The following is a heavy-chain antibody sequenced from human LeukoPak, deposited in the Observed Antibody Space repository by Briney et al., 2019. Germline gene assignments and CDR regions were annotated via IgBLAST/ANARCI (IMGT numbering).Heavy chain of an antibody. V-gene: IGHV3-7*01. D-gene: IGHD2-15*01. CDR1: GFTFRDYW. CDR2: IKEDGGEK. Sequence: GGSLRLSCAASGFTFRDYWMTWVRQAPGKGLEWVANIKEDGGEKNYVDSVKGRFTISRDNARDSLHLQMNILRVEDTAIYYCARDIPRGSTHLDYWGQGTLVTVSA. CDR3: ARDIPRGSTHLDY. J-gene: IGHJ4*02.